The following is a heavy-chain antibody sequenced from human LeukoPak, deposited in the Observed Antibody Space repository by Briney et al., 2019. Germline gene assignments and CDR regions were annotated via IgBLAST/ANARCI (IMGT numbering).Heavy chain of an antibody. Sequence: SETLSLTCTVSGGYISSSSYYWGWIRQPPGKGLEWIGSIYYSGSTYYNPSLKSRVTISVDTSKNQFSLKLSSVTAADTAVYYCARDGGNPDYWGQGTLVTVSS. V-gene: IGHV4-39*07. D-gene: IGHD3-16*01. CDR1: GGYISSSSYY. CDR2: IYYSGST. CDR3: ARDGGNPDY. J-gene: IGHJ4*02.